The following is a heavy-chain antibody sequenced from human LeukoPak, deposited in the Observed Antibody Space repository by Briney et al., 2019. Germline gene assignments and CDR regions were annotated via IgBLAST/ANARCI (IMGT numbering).Heavy chain of an antibody. Sequence: AASVTVSFKASGCTFTSYAISWVRQAPGQGLEWMGGIIPIFGTANYAQKFQGRVTITTDESTSTAYMELSSLRSEDTAVYYCARGRGDFWSGYTSAYFDYWGQGTLVTVSS. CDR2: IIPIFGTA. J-gene: IGHJ4*02. V-gene: IGHV1-69*05. D-gene: IGHD3-3*01. CDR1: GCTFTSYA. CDR3: ARGRGDFWSGYTSAYFDY.